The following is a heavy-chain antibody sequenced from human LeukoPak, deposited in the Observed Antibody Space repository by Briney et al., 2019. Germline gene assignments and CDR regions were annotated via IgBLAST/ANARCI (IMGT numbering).Heavy chain of an antibody. CDR3: ATGKYDSSDYSGGWYYFDY. D-gene: IGHD3-22*01. V-gene: IGHV4-34*01. CDR1: GGSFSGYY. CDR2: INHSGSA. J-gene: IGHJ4*02. Sequence: SETLSLTCAVFGGSFSGYYWTWIRQSPGKGLEWIGQINHSGSANYNRSLKSRVTITIESSKNQFSLELSSVTAADSAMYYCATGKYDSSDYSGGWYYFDYWGQETLVTVSS.